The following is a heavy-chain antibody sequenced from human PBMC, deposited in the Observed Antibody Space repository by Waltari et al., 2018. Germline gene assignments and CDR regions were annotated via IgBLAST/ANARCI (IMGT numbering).Heavy chain of an antibody. Sequence: EVQLVESGGALVPPGGSLTLPCAASGLIISDSAIHWVRQASGKGPEWVGRIRSRFKGDATAYGESVQGRVAISRDDSKNTVYLEMNSLKTDDTAVYYCIRPFEMGIDWGQGTLVTVSS. J-gene: IGHJ4*02. CDR2: IRSRFKGDAT. CDR3: IRPFEMGID. CDR1: GLIISDSA. D-gene: IGHD7-27*01. V-gene: IGHV3-73*01.